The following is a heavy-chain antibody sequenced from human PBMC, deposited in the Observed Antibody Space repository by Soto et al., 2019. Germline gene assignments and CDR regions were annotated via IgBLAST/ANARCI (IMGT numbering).Heavy chain of an antibody. Sequence: ASVKVSCTTSGYTFTSYGISWVQQAPGQGLEWMGWISAYNGNTNYAQKLQGRVTMTTDTSTSTAYMELRSLRSDDTAVYYCARGGGRYGDYGDAFDIWGQGTMVTVSS. CDR2: ISAYNGNT. V-gene: IGHV1-18*01. D-gene: IGHD4-17*01. CDR3: ARGGGRYGDYGDAFDI. J-gene: IGHJ3*02. CDR1: GYTFTSYG.